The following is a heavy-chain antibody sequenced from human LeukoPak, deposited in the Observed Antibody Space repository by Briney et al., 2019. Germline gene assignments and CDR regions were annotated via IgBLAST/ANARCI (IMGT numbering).Heavy chain of an antibody. CDR1: GFTFSSYA. CDR2: ISYDGSNK. V-gene: IGHV3-30*04. Sequence: GGSLRLSCAASGFTFSSYAMHWVRQAPGKGLEWVAVISYDGSNKYYADSVKGRFTISRDDSRSTVDLHLSSLGPDDTAVYYCAREGHTSGYCGSFDNWGQGTAVAVSS. D-gene: IGHD3-22*01. CDR3: AREGHTSGYCGSFDN. J-gene: IGHJ4*03.